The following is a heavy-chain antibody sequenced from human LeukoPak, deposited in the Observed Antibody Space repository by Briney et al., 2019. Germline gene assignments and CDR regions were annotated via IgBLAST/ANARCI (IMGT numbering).Heavy chain of an antibody. CDR1: GFTFSSYA. CDR3: ARVGGRGYSGYDYYYYGMDV. D-gene: IGHD5-12*01. CDR2: ISYDGSYE. Sequence: GGSLRLSCAASGFTFSSYAMHWVRQAPGKGLEWVAVISYDGSYEYYANSVKGRFTISRDNSKNTLYLQMNSLRAEDTAVYYCARVGGRGYSGYDYYYYGMDVWGQGTTVTVSS. J-gene: IGHJ6*02. V-gene: IGHV3-30*04.